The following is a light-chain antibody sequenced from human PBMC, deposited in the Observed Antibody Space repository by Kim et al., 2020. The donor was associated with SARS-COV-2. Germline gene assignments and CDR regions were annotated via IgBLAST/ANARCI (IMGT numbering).Light chain of an antibody. CDR1: SVNIASNS. J-gene: IGLJ3*02. CDR2: DDN. V-gene: IGLV6-57*02. Sequence: TVTISCTGGSVNIASNSVQWIQQRPGSAPSTVIFDDNQRPSGVPDRFSGSIDRSSNSASLTISGLRTEDEADYYCQSYDSDNFWVFGGGTQLTVL. CDR3: QSYDSDNFWV.